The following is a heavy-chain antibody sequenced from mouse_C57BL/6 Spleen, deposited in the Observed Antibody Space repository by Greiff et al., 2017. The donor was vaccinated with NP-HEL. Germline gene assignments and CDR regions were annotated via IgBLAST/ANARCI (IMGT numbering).Heavy chain of an antibody. CDR3: ARDLYGNYWYFDV. CDR1: GYTFTSYG. D-gene: IGHD2-1*01. Sequence: VQLQQSGAELARPGASVKLSCKASGYTFTSYGISWVKQRTGQGLEWIGEIYPRSGNTYYNEKFKGKATLTADKSSSTAYMELRSLTSEDSAVYFCARDLYGNYWYFDVGGTGTTVTVSS. J-gene: IGHJ1*03. CDR2: IYPRSGNT. V-gene: IGHV1-81*01.